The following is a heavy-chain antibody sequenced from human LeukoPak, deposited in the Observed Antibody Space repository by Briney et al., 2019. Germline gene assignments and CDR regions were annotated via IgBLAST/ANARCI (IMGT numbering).Heavy chain of an antibody. V-gene: IGHV3-30*02. D-gene: IGHD1-14*01. CDR3: ARSRTDAFDI. CDR2: IRYDGSSK. CDR1: GFTFSNYG. J-gene: IGHJ3*02. Sequence: GGSLRLSCAASGFTFSNYGMHWVRQAPGKGLEWVAFIRYDGSSKYYADSVKGRFTFSRDNSKNTLYLQMHSLRAEDTAVFYCARSRTDAFDIWGQGTMVTVSS.